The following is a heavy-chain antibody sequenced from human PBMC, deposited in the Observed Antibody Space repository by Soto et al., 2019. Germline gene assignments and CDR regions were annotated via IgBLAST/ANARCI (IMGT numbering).Heavy chain of an antibody. D-gene: IGHD2-21*02. Sequence: QVQLVQSGAEVKKPGASVEVSCKASGYTFTSYGISWVRQAPGQGLEWMGWISAYNGNTNYAQKLQGRVTMTTDTSTSTAYMELRSLRYDDTAVYYCARDGAYCGGDCYDPFFGYWGQGTLVTVSS. CDR3: ARDGAYCGGDCYDPFFGY. V-gene: IGHV1-18*04. J-gene: IGHJ4*02. CDR2: ISAYNGNT. CDR1: GYTFTSYG.